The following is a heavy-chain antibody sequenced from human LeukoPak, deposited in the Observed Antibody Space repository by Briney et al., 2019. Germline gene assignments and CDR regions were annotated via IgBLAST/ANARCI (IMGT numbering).Heavy chain of an antibody. CDR2: ISSSSSYI. CDR3: ARDGGVDYYDSSGYPIKYAFDI. J-gene: IGHJ3*02. CDR1: GFTFSSYS. Sequence: GGSLRLSCAASGFTFSSYSMNWVRQAPGKGLEWVSSISSSSSYIYYADSVKGRFTISRDNAKNSLYLQMNSLRAEDTAVYYCARDGGVDYYDSSGYPIKYAFDIWGQGTMVTVSS. D-gene: IGHD3-22*01. V-gene: IGHV3-21*01.